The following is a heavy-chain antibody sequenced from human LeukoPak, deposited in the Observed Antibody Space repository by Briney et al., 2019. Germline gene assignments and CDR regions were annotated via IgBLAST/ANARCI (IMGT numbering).Heavy chain of an antibody. CDR1: GYTFTSYG. V-gene: IGHV1-18*01. Sequence: ASVKVSCKASGYTFTSYGISWVRQAPGQGLEWMGWISAYNGNAHYAQKLQGRVTMTTDTSTSTVYMELRSLRSNDTAVYYCARGSPPRRNYDSRGYYSYYFDYWGQGTLVTVSS. CDR2: ISAYNGNA. J-gene: IGHJ4*02. CDR3: ARGSPPRRNYDSRGYYSYYFDY. D-gene: IGHD3-22*01.